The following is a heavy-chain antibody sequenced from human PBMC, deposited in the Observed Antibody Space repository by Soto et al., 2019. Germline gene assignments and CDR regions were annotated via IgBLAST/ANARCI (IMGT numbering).Heavy chain of an antibody. CDR2: ISGYNGNT. D-gene: IGHD1-26*01. CDR1: GYTFISYG. Sequence: QVQLVQSGAEVKKPGASVKVSCKASGYTFISYGISWVRQAPGQGLEWMGWISGYNGNTKYEQKLQGRVTMTTDTSTSTAYMKLRSRRSDDTAVYYCARDLGAQRVDYWGQGTLVTVSS. J-gene: IGHJ4*02. V-gene: IGHV1-18*01. CDR3: ARDLGAQRVDY.